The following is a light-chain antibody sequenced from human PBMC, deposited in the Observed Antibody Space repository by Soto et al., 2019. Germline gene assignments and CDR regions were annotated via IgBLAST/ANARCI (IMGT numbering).Light chain of an antibody. CDR2: EVS. V-gene: IGLV2-8*01. Sequence: QPVLTQPPSASGSPGQSVTISCTGTSSDVGGYNYVSWYQQHPGKAPKFMIYEVSKRTSGVPDRFSGSKSGNTASLTVSGLQAEDEADYYCSSYAGSNFVVFGGGTKLTVL. CDR1: SSDVGGYNY. CDR3: SSYAGSNFVV. J-gene: IGLJ2*01.